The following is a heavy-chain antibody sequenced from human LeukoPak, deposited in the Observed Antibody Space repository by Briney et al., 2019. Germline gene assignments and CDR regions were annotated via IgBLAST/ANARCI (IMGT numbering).Heavy chain of an antibody. J-gene: IGHJ4*02. CDR2: IIPIFGTA. D-gene: IGHD6-19*01. CDR3: AISFSSGWYGGFDY. CDR1: GGTFSSYA. Sequence: SVKVSCKASGGTFSSYAISWVRQAPGQGLEWMGRIIPIFGTANYAQKFQGRVTITTDESTSTAYMELSSLRSEDTAVYYCAISFSSGWYGGFDYWGQGTLVTVSS. V-gene: IGHV1-69*05.